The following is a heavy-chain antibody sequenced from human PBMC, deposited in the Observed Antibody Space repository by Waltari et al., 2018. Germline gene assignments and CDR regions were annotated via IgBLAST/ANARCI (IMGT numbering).Heavy chain of an antibody. CDR3: ARDLCDRTKCHGMDV. V-gene: IGHV3-30*04. Sequence: WVRQAPGKGLEWVAVISYNERNRYYVDSVKGRFTISRDNSKKTLYLQMNSLRPEDTAMYYCARDLCDRTKCHGMDVWGQGTTVTVSS. CDR2: ISYNERNR. D-gene: IGHD3-22*01. J-gene: IGHJ6*02.